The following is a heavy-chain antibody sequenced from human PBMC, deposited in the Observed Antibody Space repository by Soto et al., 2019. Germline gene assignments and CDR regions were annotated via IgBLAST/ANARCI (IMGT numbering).Heavy chain of an antibody. V-gene: IGHV4-4*07. Sequence: PSETLSLTCTVSGGSISSYYWSWIRQPAGKGLEWIGRIYTSGSTNYNPSLKSRVTMSVDTSKNQFSLKLSSVTAADTAVYYCARDADYDSRLNWFDPWGQGTMVTVSS. CDR2: IYTSGST. D-gene: IGHD3-22*01. CDR3: ARDADYDSRLNWFDP. CDR1: GGSISSYY. J-gene: IGHJ5*02.